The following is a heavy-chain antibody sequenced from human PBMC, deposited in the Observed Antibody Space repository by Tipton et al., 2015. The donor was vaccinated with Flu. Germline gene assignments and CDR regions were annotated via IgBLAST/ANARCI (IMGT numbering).Heavy chain of an antibody. D-gene: IGHD4-17*01. CDR3: ARRGYGDYAPIDY. V-gene: IGHV4-31*03. CDR1: GGSISTGGYY. CDR2: TSYSGST. Sequence: TLSLTCTVSGGSISTGGYYWIWIRQHPGKGLEWISYTSYSGSTFYNPPLKSRVTTSLDTSKNQFSLKVSSVTAADTAVYYFARRGYGDYAPIDYWGQGTLVTVSS. J-gene: IGHJ4*02.